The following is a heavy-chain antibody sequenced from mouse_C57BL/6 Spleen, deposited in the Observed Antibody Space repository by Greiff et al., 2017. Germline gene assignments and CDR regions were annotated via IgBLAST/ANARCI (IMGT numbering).Heavy chain of an antibody. CDR1: GYTFTDYN. CDR3: ARKGGDGYYGYAMDY. V-gene: IGHV1-22*01. J-gene: IGHJ4*01. Sequence: EVQLQQSGPELVKPGASVKMSCKASGYTFTDYNMHWVKQSHGKSLEWIGYINPNNGGTSYNQKFKGKATLTVNKSSSTAYMGLRSLTSEDSAVYYCARKGGDGYYGYAMDYWGQGTSVTVAS. CDR2: INPNNGGT. D-gene: IGHD2-3*01.